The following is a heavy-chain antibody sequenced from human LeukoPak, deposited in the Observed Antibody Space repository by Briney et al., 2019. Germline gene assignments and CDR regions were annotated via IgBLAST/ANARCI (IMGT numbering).Heavy chain of an antibody. J-gene: IGHJ4*02. Sequence: PSETLSLTCAVSGASISTSCCSWGWIRQPPGKGLEWIGTIYPGGHAFYNPSLRSRVTLSLDTSMSQFSLRLNSVTAADAAIYYCARTLLGATVDYWGQGALVTVSS. V-gene: IGHV4-39*07. D-gene: IGHD1-26*01. CDR2: IYPGGHA. CDR3: ARTLLGATVDY. CDR1: GASISTSCCS.